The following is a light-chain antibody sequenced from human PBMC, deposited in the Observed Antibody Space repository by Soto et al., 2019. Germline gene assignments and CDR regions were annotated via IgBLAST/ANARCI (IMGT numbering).Light chain of an antibody. J-gene: IGKJ1*01. CDR3: QQYNSYWT. V-gene: IGKV1-5*03. CDR1: QSTRSW. CDR2: KAS. Sequence: DIPMTQSPSTLSASVGDRVTITCRASQSTRSWLAWYQQKPGKAPKLLIYKASSLDSGVPSRFNGSGSGTEFTLTISRLQPDDFATYYCQQYNSYWTFGQGTKVEIK.